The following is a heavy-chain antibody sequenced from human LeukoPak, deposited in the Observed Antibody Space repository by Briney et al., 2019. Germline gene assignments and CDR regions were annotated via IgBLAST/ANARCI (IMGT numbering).Heavy chain of an antibody. CDR2: ISGSGGST. CDR3: APGAGLDAFDI. Sequence: GGSLRLSCAASGFDFSGAYMSWVRQAPGKGLEWVSAISGSGGSTYYADSVKGRFTISRDNSKNTLYLQMNSLRAEDTAVYYCAPGAGLDAFDIWGQGTMVTVSS. D-gene: IGHD3/OR15-3a*01. J-gene: IGHJ3*02. CDR1: GFDFSGAY. V-gene: IGHV3-23*01.